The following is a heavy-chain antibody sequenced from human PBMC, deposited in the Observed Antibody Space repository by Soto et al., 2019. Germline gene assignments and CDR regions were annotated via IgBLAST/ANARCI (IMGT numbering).Heavy chain of an antibody. V-gene: IGHV3-48*02. CDR2: ISSSSSTI. CDR1: GFTFSSYS. D-gene: IGHD3-3*01. CDR3: AREHYDFWSGGYYYYYGMDV. J-gene: IGHJ6*02. Sequence: GGSLRLSCAASGFTFSSYSMNWVRQAPGKGLEWVSYISSSSSTIYYADSVKGRFTISRDNAKNSLYLQMNSLRDEDTAVYYCAREHYDFWSGGYYYYYGMDVWGQGTTVTVSS.